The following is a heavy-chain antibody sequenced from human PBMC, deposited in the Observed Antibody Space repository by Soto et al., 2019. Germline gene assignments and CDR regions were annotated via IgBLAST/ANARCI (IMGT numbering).Heavy chain of an antibody. Sequence: EVQLLESGGGLVQPGGSLRLSCAASGFTFSSYAMSWVRQAPGKGLEWVSAISGSGGSTYYADSVKGRFTISRDNSKNTLYLQMNSLRAEDTAVYYCAKDRPGGFAGITMIVVVSYFDYWGQGTLVTVSS. V-gene: IGHV3-23*01. D-gene: IGHD3-22*01. CDR3: AKDRPGGFAGITMIVVVSYFDY. CDR1: GFTFSSYA. J-gene: IGHJ4*02. CDR2: ISGSGGST.